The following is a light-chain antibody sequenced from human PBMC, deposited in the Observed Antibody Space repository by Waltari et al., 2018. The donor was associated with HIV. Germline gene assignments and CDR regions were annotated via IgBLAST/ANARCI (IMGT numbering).Light chain of an antibody. CDR3: QQCGSSLWT. CDR2: GAS. Sequence: ENVLTQSPGILSLSPGERATLSCRASQSVSSSYLAWYQHKPGQVPRLLIFGASSRATGIPDRFSGSGSGTDFTLTISRLEPEDSAVYYCQQCGSSLWTFGQGTKVEIK. J-gene: IGKJ1*01. V-gene: IGKV3-20*01. CDR1: QSVSSSY.